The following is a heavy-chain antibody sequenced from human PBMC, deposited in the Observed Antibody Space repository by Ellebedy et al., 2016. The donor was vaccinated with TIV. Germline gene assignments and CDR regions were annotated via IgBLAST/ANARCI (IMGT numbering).Heavy chain of an antibody. J-gene: IGHJ6*02. CDR2: IRSDASTK. CDR1: GFTTSG. Sequence: GESLKISCAASGFTTSGMHWVRQAPGKGLEWVAFIRSDASTKYYADSVQGRFTISRDTSKNTLDLQMTRLRAGDTALYYCVKGAYPVPTVMAVWGQGTMVIVSS. V-gene: IGHV3-30*02. CDR3: VKGAYPVPTVMAV. D-gene: IGHD3-16*01.